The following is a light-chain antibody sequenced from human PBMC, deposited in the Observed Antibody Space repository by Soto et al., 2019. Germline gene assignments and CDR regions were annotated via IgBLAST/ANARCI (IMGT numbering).Light chain of an antibody. J-gene: IGLJ3*02. CDR3: TSYVGNDIWV. V-gene: IGLV2-8*01. CDR2: EVT. Sequence: QSALTQPPSASGSPGQSVTISCTGTGSDVGAYKYVSWYQQYPGKAPKLMIYEVTKRPSGVPDRFSGSKSGNTASLTVSGLQAEDEADYYCTSYVGNDIWVFGGGTKLTVL. CDR1: GSDVGAYKY.